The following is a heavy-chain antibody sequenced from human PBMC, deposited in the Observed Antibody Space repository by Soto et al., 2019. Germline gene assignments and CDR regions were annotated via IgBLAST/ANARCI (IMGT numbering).Heavy chain of an antibody. J-gene: IGHJ6*02. CDR1: GFTFSSYA. Sequence: EVQLLESGGGLVQPGGSLTLSCAASGFTFSSYAMSWVRQAPGKGLEWVSTISGSGGSTFYADSVKGRFTISRDNAKNTLYLQMNSLRAEDPALYYCAKGKGSYASGGMDVWGQGTTVTVSS. CDR2: ISGSGGST. D-gene: IGHD3-16*01. CDR3: AKGKGSYASGGMDV. V-gene: IGHV3-23*01.